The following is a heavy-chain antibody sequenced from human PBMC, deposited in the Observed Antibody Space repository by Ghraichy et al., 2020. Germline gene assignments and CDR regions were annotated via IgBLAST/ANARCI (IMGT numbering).Heavy chain of an antibody. V-gene: IGHV3-21*01. D-gene: IGHD3-3*01. J-gene: IGHJ4*02. CDR3: ARGVSYDFWSGYQTPRQFDY. CDR1: GFTFSSYS. Sequence: LSLTCAASGFTFSSYSMNWVRQAPGKGLDWVSSISSSSSYIYYADSVKGRFTISRDNAKNSLYLQMNSLRAEDTAVYYCARGVSYDFWSGYQTPRQFDYWGQGTLVTVSS. CDR2: ISSSSSYI.